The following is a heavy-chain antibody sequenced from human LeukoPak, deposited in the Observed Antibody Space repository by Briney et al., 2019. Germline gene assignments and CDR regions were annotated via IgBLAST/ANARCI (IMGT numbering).Heavy chain of an antibody. CDR1: GFTLSSYD. CDR2: ISCRGGST. CDR3: AKDLYCSSTSCYEAVY. V-gene: IGHV3-23*01. D-gene: IGHD2-2*01. Sequence: GDSLRLSCAPSGFTLSSYDMSWVRQAPGKGVEWVSSISCRGGSTYYADSVKGRFTISRDNSKNTLYLQMNSLGAEDTPVYYCAKDLYCSSTSCYEAVYWGQGTLVTVSS. J-gene: IGHJ4*02.